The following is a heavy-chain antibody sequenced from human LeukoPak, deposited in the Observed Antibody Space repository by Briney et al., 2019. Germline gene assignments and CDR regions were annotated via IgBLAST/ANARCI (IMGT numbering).Heavy chain of an antibody. V-gene: IGHV4-59*01. Sequence: PSETLSLNCNVSGGSINTYYWSWIRQAPGKGLEWIGYRDKSGRSKFNPSLESRVTISVDTSENQFSLKLTSVSAADTAVYYCAGGVAVVGGADYWGQGTLVTVSS. CDR1: GGSINTYY. CDR2: RDKSGRS. CDR3: AGGVAVVGGADY. D-gene: IGHD6-13*01. J-gene: IGHJ4*02.